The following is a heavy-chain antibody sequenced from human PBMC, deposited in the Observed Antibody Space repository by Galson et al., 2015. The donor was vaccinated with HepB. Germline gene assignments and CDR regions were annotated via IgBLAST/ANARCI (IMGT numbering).Heavy chain of an antibody. J-gene: IGHJ4*02. CDR2: ISYDGSNK. V-gene: IGHV3-30-3*01. CDR1: GFTFSSYA. D-gene: IGHD6-13*01. CDR3: ARRGAAARSFDY. Sequence: SLRLSCAASGFTFSSYAMHWVRQAPGKGLEWVAVISYDGSNKYYADSVKGRFTISRDNSKNTLYLQMNSLRDEDTAVYYCARRGAAARSFDYWGQGTLVTVSS.